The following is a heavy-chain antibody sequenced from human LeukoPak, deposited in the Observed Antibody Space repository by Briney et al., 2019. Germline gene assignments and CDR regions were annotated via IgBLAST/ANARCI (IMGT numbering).Heavy chain of an antibody. Sequence: GGSLRLSCAASGFTFSTYWMHWVRQAPGKGLVWVSRIRPEGTTTAYADSVKGRFTISRDNAKNTLFLQMNSLSAEDTAVYYCARDLDWVLFDYWGQGTLVTVSS. CDR3: ARDLDWVLFDY. CDR2: IRPEGTTT. J-gene: IGHJ4*02. V-gene: IGHV3-74*03. CDR1: GFTFSTYW. D-gene: IGHD3-9*01.